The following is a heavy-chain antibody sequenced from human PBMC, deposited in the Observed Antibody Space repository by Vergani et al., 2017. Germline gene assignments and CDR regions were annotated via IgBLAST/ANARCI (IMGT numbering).Heavy chain of an antibody. D-gene: IGHD6-19*01. J-gene: IGHJ4*02. CDR3: ARAKRGRLAVGATDY. CDR2: INPTTGNP. V-gene: IGHV7-4-1*01. CDR1: GYSFNNYA. Sequence: QEQLVQSGSELKKPGASVKVSCKASGYSFNNYAIHWVRQAPGQGLEWMGWINPTTGNPTYARAFTGRFVFSLDTSISTAYLQIGSLKAEDTAVYFCARAKRGRLAVGATDYWGLGTLVTVSS.